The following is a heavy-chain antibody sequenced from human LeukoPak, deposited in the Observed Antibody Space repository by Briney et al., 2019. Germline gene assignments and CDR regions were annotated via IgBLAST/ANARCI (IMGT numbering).Heavy chain of an antibody. CDR2: INHSGST. Sequence: SETLSLTCTVSGGSISSYYWSWIRQPPGKGLEWIGEINHSGSTNYNPSLKSRVTISVDTSKNQFSLKLSSVTAADTAVYYCARGRLTSCYDYWGQGTLVTVSS. J-gene: IGHJ4*02. V-gene: IGHV4-34*01. CDR1: GGSISSYY. CDR3: ARGRLTSCYDY. D-gene: IGHD2-2*01.